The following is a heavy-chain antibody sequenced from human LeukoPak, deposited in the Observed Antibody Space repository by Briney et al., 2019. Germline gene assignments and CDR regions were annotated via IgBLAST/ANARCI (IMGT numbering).Heavy chain of an antibody. CDR3: AGGKWVKAGNTWLHYGMDV. CDR1: GGSITSGDYR. CDR2: SYYSESA. Sequence: PSQTLSLTCSVSGGSITSGDYRWTWIRQPPGKGLEWIGYSYYSESAHYNPSLENRLSISVDTSKNQFSLRLSAVTAADTAVYYCAGGKWVKAGNTWLHYGMDVWGQGTTVTVSS. J-gene: IGHJ6*02. D-gene: IGHD1-26*01. V-gene: IGHV4-30-4*01.